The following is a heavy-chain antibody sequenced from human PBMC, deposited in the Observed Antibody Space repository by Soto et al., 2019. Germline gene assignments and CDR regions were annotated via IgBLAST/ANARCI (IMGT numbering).Heavy chain of an antibody. CDR3: ARDRYSSGWYGNFDY. CDR2: IWYDGSNK. CDR1: GFTFSSYG. D-gene: IGHD6-19*01. J-gene: IGHJ4*02. V-gene: IGHV3-33*01. Sequence: QVQLVESGGGVVQPGRSLRLSCAASGFTFSSYGMHWVRQAPGKGLEWVAVIWYDGSNKYYADSVKGQFTISRDNSKNTLYLQMNSLRVEDTAVYYCARDRYSSGWYGNFDYWGQGTLVTVSS.